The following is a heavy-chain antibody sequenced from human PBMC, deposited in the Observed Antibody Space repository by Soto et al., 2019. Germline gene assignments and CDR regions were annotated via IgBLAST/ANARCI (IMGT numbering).Heavy chain of an antibody. Sequence: SETLSLTCSVSGGTISGYYWTWIRQPAGKGLEWIGRIYSSGNTKYNPSLQSRVTMSLDTSNNQFSLRLTSVTAADTAVYYCARGQRFSDWFDPWGQGTLVTAPQ. V-gene: IGHV4-4*07. CDR1: GGTISGYY. CDR3: ARGQRFSDWFDP. D-gene: IGHD3-3*01. CDR2: IYSSGNT. J-gene: IGHJ5*02.